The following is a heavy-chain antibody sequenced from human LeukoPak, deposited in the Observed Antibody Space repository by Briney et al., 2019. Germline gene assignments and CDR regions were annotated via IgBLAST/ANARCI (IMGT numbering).Heavy chain of an antibody. CDR3: ARVWTYYYYMDV. Sequence: PSETLSLTCTVSGGSISSSPYYWGWIRQPPGKGLEWIGSIYYSGTTHYNPSLESRVTISVDTSKNQFSLKLSSVTAADTAVYYCARVWTYYYYMDVWGKGTTVTISS. D-gene: IGHD3/OR15-3a*01. J-gene: IGHJ6*03. CDR1: GGSISSSPYY. CDR2: IYYSGTT. V-gene: IGHV4-39*07.